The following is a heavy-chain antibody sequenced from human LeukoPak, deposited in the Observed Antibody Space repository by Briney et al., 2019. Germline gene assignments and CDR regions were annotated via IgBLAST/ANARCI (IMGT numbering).Heavy chain of an antibody. CDR2: ITGFKGTT. CDR3: ARDVLSYDGSESHYDDTFDV. V-gene: IGHV1-18*01. Sequence: ASVKGSCKASGYTFGTYGLSCVRQTPGQGLEWMGWITGFKGTTNYAQQFQGRVTMTTDTSTPTSYIELRSLTSDDTAVYYCARDVLSYDGSESHYDDTFDVWGQGAIVTVSS. CDR1: GYTFGTYG. D-gene: IGHD3-22*01. J-gene: IGHJ3*01.